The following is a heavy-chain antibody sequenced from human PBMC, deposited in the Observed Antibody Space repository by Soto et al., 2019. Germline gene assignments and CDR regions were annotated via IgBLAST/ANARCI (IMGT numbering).Heavy chain of an antibody. CDR2: ISYDGSNK. V-gene: IGHV3-30-3*01. CDR1: GFTFSSYA. CDR3: ARIERRVAGTVGYYFDY. J-gene: IGHJ4*02. D-gene: IGHD6-19*01. Sequence: GGSLRLSCAASGFTFSSYAMHWVRQAPGKGLEWVAVISYDGSNKYYADSVKGRFTISRDNSKNTLYLQMNSLRAEDTAVYYCARIERRVAGTVGYYFDYWGQGTLVTVSS.